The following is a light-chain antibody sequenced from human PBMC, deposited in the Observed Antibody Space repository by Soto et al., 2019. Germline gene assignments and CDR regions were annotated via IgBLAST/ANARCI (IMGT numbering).Light chain of an antibody. CDR1: QSVNSSY. V-gene: IGKV3-20*01. Sequence: EIVLTHAPGSLSLSPGQRATLSCRASQSVNSSYLAWFQQKPGQAPRLLIYGASTRATGIPDRFSGSGAGTDFTFTFSILEPEDFGVYYCQQYGSSPQTFGQGTKVDIK. CDR2: GAS. CDR3: QQYGSSPQT. J-gene: IGKJ1*01.